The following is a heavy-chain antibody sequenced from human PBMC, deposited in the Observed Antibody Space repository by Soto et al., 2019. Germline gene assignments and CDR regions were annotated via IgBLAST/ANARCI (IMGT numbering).Heavy chain of an antibody. CDR2: IDYSART. CDR1: GGSISSGTNY. J-gene: IGHJ3*02. Sequence: QVQLQESGPGLVTPSQTLSLTCTVSGGSISSGTNYWSWVRQHPGKGLEWIGYIDYSARTHYNPTLRSRVTMSIDTSKNQFSLKLSSVTAADTAVYYCAREFSRAFDIWGQGTMVTVSS. V-gene: IGHV4-31*03. CDR3: AREFSRAFDI.